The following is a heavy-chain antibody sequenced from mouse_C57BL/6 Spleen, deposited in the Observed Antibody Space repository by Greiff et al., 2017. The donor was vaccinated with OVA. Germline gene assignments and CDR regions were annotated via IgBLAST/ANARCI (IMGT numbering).Heavy chain of an antibody. CDR2: IDPSDSYT. J-gene: IGHJ4*01. CDR3: ARPHYYGSSLYAMDY. CDR1: GYTFTSYW. D-gene: IGHD1-1*01. V-gene: IGHV1-50*01. Sequence: QVQLQQPGAELVKPGASVKLSCKASGYTFTSYWMQWVKQRPGPGLEWIGEIDPSDSYTNYNQKLKGKATLTVDTASSTAYMQLSSLTSEDSAVYYCARPHYYGSSLYAMDYWGQGTSVTVSS.